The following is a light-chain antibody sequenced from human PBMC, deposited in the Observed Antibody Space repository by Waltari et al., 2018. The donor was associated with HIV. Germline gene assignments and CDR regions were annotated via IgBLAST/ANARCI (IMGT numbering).Light chain of an antibody. CDR1: STDVGGYKY. CDR2: DVT. V-gene: IGLV2-14*03. Sequence: QSALTQPASVSGSPGQSITIPCTGTSTDVGGYKYVSWYQQYPGNAPKLIIYDVTNRPSGVSNRFSGSKSGNTASLTISGLQAEDEADYYCCSYTSSITGRVFGTGTKVTVL. CDR3: CSYTSSITGRV. J-gene: IGLJ1*01.